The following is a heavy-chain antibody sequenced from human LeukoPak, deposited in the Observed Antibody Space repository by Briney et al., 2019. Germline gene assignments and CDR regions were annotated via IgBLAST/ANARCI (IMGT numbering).Heavy chain of an antibody. J-gene: IGHJ4*02. CDR1: GFTFSSYG. V-gene: IGHV3-30*02. CDR2: IRYDGSNK. Sequence: GGSLRLSCAASGFTFSSYGMHWVRQAPGKGLEWVAFIRYDGSNKYYADSVKGRFTISRDNSKNTLYLQMNSLRAEDTAVYYCAKTYYYDSSGYYYQGLYFDYWGQGTLVTVSP. D-gene: IGHD3-22*01. CDR3: AKTYYYDSSGYYYQGLYFDY.